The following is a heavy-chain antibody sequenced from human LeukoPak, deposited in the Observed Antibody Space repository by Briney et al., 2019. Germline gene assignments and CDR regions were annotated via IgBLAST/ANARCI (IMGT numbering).Heavy chain of an antibody. V-gene: IGHV4-59*01. D-gene: IGHD6-13*01. Sequence: PSETLSLTCTVSAGSINLYHWSWIRQSPGKGLDWIGYIYNSGSTNYNPSLSSRVTISIDTSKNQFSLKMNSVTAADTAVYYCARSSSWYGRSAFDIWGQGTMVTVSS. CDR2: IYNSGST. J-gene: IGHJ3*02. CDR3: ARSSSWYGRSAFDI. CDR1: AGSINLYH.